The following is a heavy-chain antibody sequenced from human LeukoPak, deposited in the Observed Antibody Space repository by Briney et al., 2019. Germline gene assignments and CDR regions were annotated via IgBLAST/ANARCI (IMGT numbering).Heavy chain of an antibody. J-gene: IGHJ4*02. D-gene: IGHD6-19*01. CDR3: ASGVYSSGWYLDY. CDR2: ISGSGGST. V-gene: IGHV3-23*01. CDR1: GFTFSSYA. Sequence: GGSLRLSCAASGFTFSSYAMSWVRQAPGKGLEWVSAISGSGGSTYYADSVKGRFTISRDNSKNTLYLQMNSLRAEDTAIYYCASGVYSSGWYLDYWGQGTLVTVSS.